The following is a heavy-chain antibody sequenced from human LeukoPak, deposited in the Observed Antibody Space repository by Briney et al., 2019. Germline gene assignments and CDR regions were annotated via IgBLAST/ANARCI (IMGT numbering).Heavy chain of an antibody. D-gene: IGHD1-1*01. V-gene: IGHV4-31*03. CDR1: GGSISSGGHC. CDR2: IYYSGST. J-gene: IGHJ4*02. CDR3: ARRVGKYPTYYFDY. Sequence: PSETLSLTCTVSGGSISSGGHCWSWIRQHPGKGLEWIGYIYYSGSTNYSPSLRSRITLSVDTSKNQFSLNLSSVTAADTAVYYCARRVGKYPTYYFDYWGQGILVTVSS.